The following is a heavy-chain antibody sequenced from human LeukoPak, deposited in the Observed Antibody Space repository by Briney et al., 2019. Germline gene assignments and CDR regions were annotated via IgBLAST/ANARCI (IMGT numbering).Heavy chain of an antibody. D-gene: IGHD1-1*01. V-gene: IGHV3-7*05. CDR2: IKQDGSEK. J-gene: IGHJ5*01. CDR3: ARCRSGNTKWFDP. CDR1: GFTFSTYV. Sequence: QSGGSLRLSCAASGFTFSTYVMSWVRQAPGKGLEWVANIKQDGSEKYYVDSVKGRFTISRDNAKNSLYLQTNSLRAEDTAVYYCARCRSGNTKWFDPWGQGTMVTVSS.